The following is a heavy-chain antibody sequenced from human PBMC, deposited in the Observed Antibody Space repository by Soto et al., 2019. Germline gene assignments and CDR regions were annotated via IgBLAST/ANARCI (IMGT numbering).Heavy chain of an antibody. CDR1: GGSISSGDYY. J-gene: IGHJ4*02. D-gene: IGHD5-12*01. CDR2: IYYSGST. Sequence: PSETLSLTCTVSGGSISSGDYYWSWIRQPPGKGLEWIGYIYYSGSTYYNPSLKSRVTISVDTSKNQFSLKLSPVTAADTAVYYCAREMATISGYFDYWGQGTLVTVSS. CDR3: AREMATISGYFDY. V-gene: IGHV4-30-4*01.